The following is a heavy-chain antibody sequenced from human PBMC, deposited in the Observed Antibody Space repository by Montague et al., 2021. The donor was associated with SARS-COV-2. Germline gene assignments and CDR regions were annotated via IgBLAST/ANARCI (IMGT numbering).Heavy chain of an antibody. Sequence: CAISGDSVSSNSATWNWVRQSPSRGLEWLGRTYYRSKWYNDYAVXVRGRVTLNPDTSKNQFSLQLNSVTPEDTAIYYCTSGREGNYNVMDVWGQGTTVTVSS. CDR1: GDSVSSNSAT. J-gene: IGHJ6*02. CDR3: TSGREGNYNVMDV. CDR2: TYYRSKWYN. D-gene: IGHD1-1*01. V-gene: IGHV6-1*01.